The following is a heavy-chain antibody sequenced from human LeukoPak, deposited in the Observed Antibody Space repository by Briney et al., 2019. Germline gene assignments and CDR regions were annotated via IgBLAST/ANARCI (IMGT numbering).Heavy chain of an antibody. J-gene: IGHJ4*02. D-gene: IGHD6-19*01. CDR1: GFTFSNYA. Sequence: GGSLRLSCAASGFTFSNYAMSWVRQAPGKGLEWVSAISGSGGTTYYADSVKGRFTISRDDSKNTLYPQMNSLRAEDTAVYYCAKGSAVAGYYFDYWGQGTLVTVSS. CDR2: ISGSGGTT. V-gene: IGHV3-23*01. CDR3: AKGSAVAGYYFDY.